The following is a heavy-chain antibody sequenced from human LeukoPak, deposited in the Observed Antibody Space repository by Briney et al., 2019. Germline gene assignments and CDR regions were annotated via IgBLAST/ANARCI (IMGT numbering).Heavy chain of an antibody. CDR2: INPNSGGT. J-gene: IGHJ3*02. Sequence: ASVKVSCKASGYTFTGYYMHWVRQAPGQGLEWMGWINPNSGGTIYAQKFQGRVTMTRDTSISTAYMELSRLRSDDTAVYYCARVSWFGELSAFDIWGQGTMVTVSS. D-gene: IGHD3-10*01. V-gene: IGHV1-2*02. CDR3: ARVSWFGELSAFDI. CDR1: GYTFTGYY.